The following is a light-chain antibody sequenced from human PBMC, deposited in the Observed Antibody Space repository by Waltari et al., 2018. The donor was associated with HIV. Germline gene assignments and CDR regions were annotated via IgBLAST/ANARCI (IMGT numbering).Light chain of an antibody. Sequence: SSELTQDPAVSVALGQTVRITCQGDSLRSYSANWYLQKPGQAPLLVIYDKNNRPAGIPDRCSGASSGNAASLTITGAQAEDEADYYCNSRDSSGHVIFGGGTKLTVL. CDR3: NSRDSSGHVI. V-gene: IGLV3-19*01. CDR2: DKN. J-gene: IGLJ2*01. CDR1: SLRSYS.